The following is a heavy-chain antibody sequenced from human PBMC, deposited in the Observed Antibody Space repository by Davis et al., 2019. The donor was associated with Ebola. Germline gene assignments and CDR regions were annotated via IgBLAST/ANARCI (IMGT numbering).Heavy chain of an antibody. D-gene: IGHD2-15*01. CDR2: IRQDGSEK. CDR3: TREGGGSWGY. V-gene: IGHV3-7*01. CDR1: GFTFSSYW. J-gene: IGHJ4*02. Sequence: PGGSLRLSCAASGFTFSSYWMTWVRQAPGKGLEWVANIRQDGSEKYYVDSVEGRFAISRDNANNSLFLQMNSLRVEDTAVYYCTREGGGSWGYWGQGTLVTVSS.